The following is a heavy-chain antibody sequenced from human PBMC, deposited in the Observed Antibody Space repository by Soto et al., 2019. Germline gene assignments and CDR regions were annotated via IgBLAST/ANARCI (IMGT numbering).Heavy chain of an antibody. J-gene: IGHJ3*02. CDR2: ISWNSGSI. Sequence: GGSLRLSCAASGFTFDDYAMHWVRQAPGKGLEWVSGISWNSGSIGYADSVKGRFTISRDNAKNSLYLQMNSLRAEDTALYYCAKDLGGGSSDFDAFDIWGQGTMVTVSS. CDR1: GFTFDDYA. D-gene: IGHD3-3*01. CDR3: AKDLGGGSSDFDAFDI. V-gene: IGHV3-9*01.